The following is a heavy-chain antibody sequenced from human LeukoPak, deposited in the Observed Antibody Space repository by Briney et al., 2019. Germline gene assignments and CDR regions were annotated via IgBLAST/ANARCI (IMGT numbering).Heavy chain of an antibody. CDR3: ARSSWGGYYDSSGYPPGLGY. Sequence: GESLKISCKGSGYSFTSYWIGWVRQMPGKGLEWMGIIYPGDSDTRYSPSFQGQVTISADKSISTAYLQWSSLQASDTAMYYCARSSWGGYYDSSGYPPGLGYWGQGTLVTVSS. CDR2: IYPGDSDT. J-gene: IGHJ4*02. CDR1: GYSFTSYW. D-gene: IGHD3-22*01. V-gene: IGHV5-51*01.